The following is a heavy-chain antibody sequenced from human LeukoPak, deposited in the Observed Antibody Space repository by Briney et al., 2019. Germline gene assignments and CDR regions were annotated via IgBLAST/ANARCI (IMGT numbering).Heavy chain of an antibody. CDR1: GGSFSGYY. CDR3: ARASTTGTTVAFDI. D-gene: IGHD1-1*01. CDR2: INHSGST. Sequence: SETLPLTCAVYGGSFSGYYWSWIRQPPGKGLEWIGEINHSGSTNYNPSLKSRVTISVDTSKNQFSLKLSSVTAADTAVYYCARASTTGTTVAFDIWGQGTMVTVSS. J-gene: IGHJ3*02. V-gene: IGHV4-34*01.